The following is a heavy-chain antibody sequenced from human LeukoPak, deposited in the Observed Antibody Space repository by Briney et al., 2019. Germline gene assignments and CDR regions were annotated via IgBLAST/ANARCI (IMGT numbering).Heavy chain of an antibody. Sequence: SETLSLTCTVSGGSISSYYWSWIRQPPGKGLEWIGYIYTSGSTNYNPSLKSRVTISVDTSKNQFSLKLSSVTAADTAVYYCARHLLSAGNWFDPWGQETLVTVSS. V-gene: IGHV4-4*09. CDR2: IYTSGST. J-gene: IGHJ5*02. CDR1: GGSISSYY. CDR3: ARHLLSAGNWFDP.